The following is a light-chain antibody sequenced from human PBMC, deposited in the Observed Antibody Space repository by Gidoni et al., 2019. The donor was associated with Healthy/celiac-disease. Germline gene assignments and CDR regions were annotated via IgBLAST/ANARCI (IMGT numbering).Light chain of an antibody. Sequence: DIQMTQSPSSLSASVGDRVTITCLASQSISSYLNWYQQKPGKAPKLLIYAASSLQSGVPSRFSGSGSGTDFTLTISSLQPEDFATYYFQQSYSTPVLTFGGGTKVEIK. CDR1: QSISSY. V-gene: IGKV1-39*01. CDR3: QQSYSTPVLT. CDR2: AAS. J-gene: IGKJ4*01.